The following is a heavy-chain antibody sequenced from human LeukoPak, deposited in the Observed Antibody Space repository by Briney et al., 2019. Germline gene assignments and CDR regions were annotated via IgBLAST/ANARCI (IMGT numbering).Heavy chain of an antibody. CDR3: ARERSSGYYIGRFDP. J-gene: IGHJ5*02. D-gene: IGHD3-22*01. Sequence: SETLSLTCTVSGGSIRSNYWSWIRQPPGKGLEWIGYTYYSGSTNYNPSLKSRVRISVDTSKNQFSLKLSSVTAADTAVYYCARERSSGYYIGRFDPWGQGTLVTVSS. CDR1: GGSIRSNY. CDR2: TYYSGST. V-gene: IGHV4-59*01.